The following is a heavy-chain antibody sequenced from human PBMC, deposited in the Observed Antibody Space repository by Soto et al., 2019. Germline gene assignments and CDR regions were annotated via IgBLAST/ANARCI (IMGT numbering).Heavy chain of an antibody. D-gene: IGHD3-3*01. J-gene: IGHJ4*02. CDR3: ARNDFWSDLSSADY. Sequence: GGSLRLSCAASGFTFSSYSMNWVRQAPGKGLEWVSYFSSSSSTLYYADSLKGRFTISRDIAKNSLYLQLNSLRAEDTVVYYCARNDFWSDLSSADYWGQGTLVTVSS. V-gene: IGHV3-48*01. CDR1: GFTFSSYS. CDR2: FSSSSSTL.